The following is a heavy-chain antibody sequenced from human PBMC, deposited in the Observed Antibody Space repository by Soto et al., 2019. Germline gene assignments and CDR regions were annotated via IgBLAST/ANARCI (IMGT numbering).Heavy chain of an antibody. J-gene: IGHJ4*02. CDR2: ISRDGSEK. Sequence: EVQLVESGGGLVQAGGSLRLSCAASGFTFSNYWMNWVRQAPGKGLEWVAYISRDGSEKSYVDSVKGRFTISRDNAKNSLFLQMDSLRVEDTAVYYCARGFGDGYYGRPDYWGQGTLVTVSS. D-gene: IGHD3-3*01. CDR1: GFTFSNYW. V-gene: IGHV3-7*01. CDR3: ARGFGDGYYGRPDY.